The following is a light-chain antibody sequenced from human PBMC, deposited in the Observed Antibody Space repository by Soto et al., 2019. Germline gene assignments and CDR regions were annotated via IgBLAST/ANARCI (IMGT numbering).Light chain of an antibody. CDR1: QSVSSSY. Sequence: EVVFTQYPHALPQSPGERATLSCRASQSVSSSYLAWYQQKPGQAPRLLIYGASSRATGIPDRFSGSGSGTDFTPTISRLEPEDFAVYYCQQYNKWPRTFGEGTKVDI. CDR3: QQYNKWPRT. J-gene: IGKJ1*01. CDR2: GAS. V-gene: IGKV3-20*01.